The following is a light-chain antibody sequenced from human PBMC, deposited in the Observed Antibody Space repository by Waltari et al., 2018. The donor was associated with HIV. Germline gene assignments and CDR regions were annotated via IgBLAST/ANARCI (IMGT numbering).Light chain of an antibody. CDR3: QVWDSSTDLRV. Sequence: SYVLTQPPSVSVAPGQTARITCGGNNIGSKGVHWYQQKPSKAPGLVVYDDSDRPSGIPERFAGSSSWNTATLTISRVEAGDEADFYCQVWDSSTDLRVFGGGTKLTVL. V-gene: IGLV3-21*02. J-gene: IGLJ2*01. CDR1: NIGSKG. CDR2: DDS.